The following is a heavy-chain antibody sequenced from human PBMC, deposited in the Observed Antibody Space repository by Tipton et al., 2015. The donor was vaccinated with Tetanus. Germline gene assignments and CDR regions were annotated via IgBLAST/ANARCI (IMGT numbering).Heavy chain of an antibody. V-gene: IGHV1-18*01. CDR1: GYTFTKYG. J-gene: IGHJ6*02. Sequence: QLVQSGAEVKQPGASVKVSYKASGYTFTKYGINWVRQAPGQGLEWMGWISGYSGDTNYAQRLQGRVTVTADTSTSTAYMELRSLRSDDTAVYYCARGSAFNYYNGLDVWGQGTTVSVSS. CDR3: ARGSAFNYYNGLDV. CDR2: ISGYSGDT.